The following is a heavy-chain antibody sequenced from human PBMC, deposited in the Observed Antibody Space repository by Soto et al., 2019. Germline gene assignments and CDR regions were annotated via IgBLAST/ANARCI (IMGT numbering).Heavy chain of an antibody. CDR3: AGDHRLLWFGELLI. CDR1: GYTFTNYY. J-gene: IGHJ4*02. D-gene: IGHD3-10*01. CDR2: INPSGGST. Sequence: QVQLVQSGAEVKKPGASVKVSCKASGYTFTNYYIHWVRQAPGQGLEWMGIINPSGGSTDYTQKFQGRVTMRRDTSTRTVYMDLSSLRSEATAVYYCAGDHRLLWFGELLIWGQGTLVTVSS. V-gene: IGHV1-46*01.